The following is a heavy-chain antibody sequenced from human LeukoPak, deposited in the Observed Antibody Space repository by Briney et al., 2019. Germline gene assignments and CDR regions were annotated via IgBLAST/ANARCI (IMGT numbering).Heavy chain of an antibody. V-gene: IGHV3-30*03. D-gene: IGHD5-12*01. Sequence: GSLRLSCAASGFTFSSYGMHWVRQAPGKGLEWVAVISYDGSNKYYADSVKGRFTISRDNSKNTLYLQMNSLRAEDTAVYYCARDQGWLRLGGNFDYWGQGTLVTVSS. CDR1: GFTFSSYG. CDR2: ISYDGSNK. CDR3: ARDQGWLRLGGNFDY. J-gene: IGHJ4*02.